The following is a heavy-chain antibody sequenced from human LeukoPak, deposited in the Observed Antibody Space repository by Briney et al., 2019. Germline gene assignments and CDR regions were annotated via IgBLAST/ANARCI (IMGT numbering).Heavy chain of an antibody. Sequence: TGGSLRLSCAASGFTVSSNYMSRVRRAPGKGLEWVSLIYGGGSTYYADSVKGRFTISRDNSKNTMYLQMNSLRAEDTAVYYCAKGMGDSVGYFDYWGQGTLVTVSS. J-gene: IGHJ4*02. V-gene: IGHV3-53*01. CDR2: IYGGGST. D-gene: IGHD2-21*01. CDR3: AKGMGDSVGYFDY. CDR1: GFTVSSNY.